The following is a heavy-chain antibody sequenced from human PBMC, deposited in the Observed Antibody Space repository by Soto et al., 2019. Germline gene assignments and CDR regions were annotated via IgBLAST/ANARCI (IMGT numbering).Heavy chain of an antibody. CDR3: ARTSRTALNPGSVSYYYGMDV. V-gene: IGHV4-38-2*01. CDR1: GYSISSGYY. CDR2: IYHSGST. D-gene: IGHD1-1*01. Sequence: SETLSLTCAVSGYSISSGYYWGWIRQPPGKGLEWIGSIYHSGSTYYNPSLKSRVTISVDTSKNQFSLKLSSVTAADTAVYYCARTSRTALNPGSVSYYYGMDVWGQGTTVTVSS. J-gene: IGHJ6*02.